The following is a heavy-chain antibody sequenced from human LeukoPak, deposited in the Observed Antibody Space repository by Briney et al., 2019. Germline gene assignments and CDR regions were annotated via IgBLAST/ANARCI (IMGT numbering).Heavy chain of an antibody. J-gene: IGHJ4*02. V-gene: IGHV4-31*03. CDR3: ARVAYGGNIYFDY. CDR2: IYYSEST. D-gene: IGHD4-23*01. CDR1: GGSINSGGYY. Sequence: SETLSLTCTVSGGSINSGGYYWSWIRQHPGKGLEWIGHIYYSESTYCNPSLRSRATISIDTSKTQFSLKLNSLTAADTAVYYCARVAYGGNIYFDYWGQGTLVTVSS.